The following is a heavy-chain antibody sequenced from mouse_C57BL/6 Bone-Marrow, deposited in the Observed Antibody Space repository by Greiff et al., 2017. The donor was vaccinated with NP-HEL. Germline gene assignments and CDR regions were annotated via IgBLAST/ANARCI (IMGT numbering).Heavy chain of an antibody. CDR2: IFPSDGDT. CDR3: ARDGIYLSLFDY. D-gene: IGHD2-1*01. J-gene: IGHJ2*01. CDR1: GYTFTTYW. Sequence: VQLQQPGVELVRPGSSVKLSCKTSGYTFTTYWLDWLRQRPGQGLEWIGNIFPSDGDTHYNQKFKDKATLTVDKSSSTAYIQLTSLTSEDSAVYYCARDGIYLSLFDYWGQGTTLTVSS. V-gene: IGHV1-61*01.